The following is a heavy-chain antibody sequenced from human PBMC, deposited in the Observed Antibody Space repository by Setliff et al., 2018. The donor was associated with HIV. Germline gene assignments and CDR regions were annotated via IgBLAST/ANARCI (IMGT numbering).Heavy chain of an antibody. D-gene: IGHD6-6*01. J-gene: IGHJ3*02. V-gene: IGHV3-23*01. CDR3: ARDASISSPYDAFDI. Sequence: PGGSLRLSCAASGFTFNTYAMSWVRQAPGKGLEWVSVISGSGGSTFYADSVKGRFTISRDNSKNTLYLQMGSLRAEDMAVYYCARDASISSPYDAFDIWGQGTMVT. CDR2: ISGSGGST. CDR1: GFTFNTYA.